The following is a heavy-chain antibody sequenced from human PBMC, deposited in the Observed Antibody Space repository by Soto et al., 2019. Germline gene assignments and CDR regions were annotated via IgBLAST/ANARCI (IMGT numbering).Heavy chain of an antibody. CDR1: RFTFSTYA. V-gene: IGHV3-23*01. D-gene: IGHD5-18*01. CDR3: VTGLNTARFYFAY. Sequence: GGTLRLPCAASRFTFSTYAMTWVRQAPGKGLEWVSGISASGGSTYYADSVKGRFTISRDNSKSTLYLQLNSLRVEDTALYYCVTGLNTARFYFAYRDQGTQVAVFS. J-gene: IGHJ4*02. CDR2: ISASGGST.